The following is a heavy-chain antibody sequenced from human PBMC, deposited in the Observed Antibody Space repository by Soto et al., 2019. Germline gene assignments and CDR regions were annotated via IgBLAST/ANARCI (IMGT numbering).Heavy chain of an antibody. CDR1: GGSISSSSYY. Sequence: SETLSLTCTVSGGSISSSSYYWGWIRQPPGKGLEWIGSIYYSGSTYYNPSLKSRVTISVDTSKNQFSLKLSSVTAADTAVYYCARRGVVNDYYYGMDVWGQGTTVT. D-gene: IGHD3-3*01. CDR2: IYYSGST. CDR3: ARRGVVNDYYYGMDV. J-gene: IGHJ6*02. V-gene: IGHV4-39*01.